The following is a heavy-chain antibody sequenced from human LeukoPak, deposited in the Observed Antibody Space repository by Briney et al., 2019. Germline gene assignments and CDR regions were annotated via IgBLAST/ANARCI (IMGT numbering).Heavy chain of an antibody. D-gene: IGHD1-26*01. CDR1: GYTFTTYG. CDR3: ARDLKRSRARWENLGFDP. CDR2: ISTYNGNT. V-gene: IGHV1-18*01. Sequence: ASVKVSCKTSGYTFTTYGITWVRRAPGQGLEWMGWISTYNGNTNYAQMLQGRVTMTTDTSTSTAYMELRSLRSDDTAVYYCARDLKRSRARWENLGFDPWGQGTLVTVSS. J-gene: IGHJ5*02.